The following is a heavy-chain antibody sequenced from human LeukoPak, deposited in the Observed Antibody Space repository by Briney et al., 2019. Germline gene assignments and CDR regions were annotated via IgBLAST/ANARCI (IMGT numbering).Heavy chain of an antibody. J-gene: IGHJ1*01. CDR1: GFTFSSYA. CDR3: AKDPAVANTARRFQH. D-gene: IGHD6-19*01. Sequence: PGGSLRLSCAASGFTFSSYAMHWVRQAPGKGLEWVSAISGSGASTYYADSVKGRFTISRDNSKNTLYLQMNSLRVEDTAVYYCAKDPAVANTARRFQHWGQGTLVTVTS. CDR2: ISGSGAST. V-gene: IGHV3-23*01.